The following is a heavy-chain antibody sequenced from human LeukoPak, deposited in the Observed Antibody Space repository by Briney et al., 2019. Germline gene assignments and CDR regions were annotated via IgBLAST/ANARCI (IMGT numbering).Heavy chain of an antibody. D-gene: IGHD6-19*01. V-gene: IGHV3-7*01. CDR3: ATSQTTSGRYGNAFDI. CDR2: IKQDGSEK. Sequence: PGGSLRLSCTSSEITFSSYWMSWLRQAPGKGLEWVANIKQDGSEKYYVESLEGRFTISRDNAKNSLYLQMNSLRAEDTAVYYCATSQTTSGRYGNAFDIWGQGTMVTVSS. CDR1: EITFSSYW. J-gene: IGHJ3*02.